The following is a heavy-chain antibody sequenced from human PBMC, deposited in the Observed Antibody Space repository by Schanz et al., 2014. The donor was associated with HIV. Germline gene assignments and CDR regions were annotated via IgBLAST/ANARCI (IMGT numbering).Heavy chain of an antibody. D-gene: IGHD2-15*01. Sequence: EVQQVLESGGGLVQPGGSLRLSCAASGISLTNNAMTWVRQAPGKGLEWVSDIRAAGDTYYGDSVKGRFTISRDDSKNTLYLQMNSLRAEDTAVYYCARDRCNGGSCGLGYWGQGTLVTVSS. CDR3: ARDRCNGGSCGLGY. CDR2: IRAAGDT. CDR1: GISLTNNA. J-gene: IGHJ4*02. V-gene: IGHV3-23*01.